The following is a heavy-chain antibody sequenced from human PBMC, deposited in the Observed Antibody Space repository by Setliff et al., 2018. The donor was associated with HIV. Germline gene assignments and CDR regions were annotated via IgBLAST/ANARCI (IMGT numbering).Heavy chain of an antibody. J-gene: IGHJ3*02. CDR3: ARDRSEAVAGRDAFDI. Sequence: SVKVSCKASGVTFSSYAINWVRQAPGQGLEWMGRIIPIFGTTNYAQKFQGRVTITADKSTSTAYMEMSSLRSEDTAIYYRARDRSEAVAGRDAFDIWGQGTMVTVSS. CDR2: IIPIFGTT. V-gene: IGHV1-69*06. D-gene: IGHD6-19*01. CDR1: GVTFSSYA.